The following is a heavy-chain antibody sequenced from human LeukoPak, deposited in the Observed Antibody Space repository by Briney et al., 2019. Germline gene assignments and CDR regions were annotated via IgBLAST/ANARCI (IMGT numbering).Heavy chain of an antibody. CDR1: GFTVSSNY. Sequence: GGSLRLSCAASGFTVSSNYMSWVRQAPGKGLEWVAVISYDGSNKYYADSVKGRFTISRDNSKNTLYLQMNSLRAEDTAVYYCAKGYYDILTGYSAVDYWGQGTLVTVSS. CDR3: AKGYYDILTGYSAVDY. V-gene: IGHV3-30*18. CDR2: ISYDGSNK. D-gene: IGHD3-9*01. J-gene: IGHJ4*02.